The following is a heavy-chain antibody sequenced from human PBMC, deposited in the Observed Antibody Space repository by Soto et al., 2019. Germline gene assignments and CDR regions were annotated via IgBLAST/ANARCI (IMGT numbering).Heavy chain of an antibody. D-gene: IGHD3-9*01. J-gene: IGHJ4*02. CDR1: GGSFSDYY. CDR2: INHSGTT. CDR3: ARKPIYHFFAGYYSVDY. Sequence: QVQLRQWGAGLLKPSETLSLTCAVFGGSFSDYYWTWIRQPPGKGLEWIGEINHSGTTSYNTSLKSRLTISVDTSNHQFSLKLSSVTAADTAVYYCARKPIYHFFAGYYSVDYWGQGTLVTVSS. V-gene: IGHV4-34*01.